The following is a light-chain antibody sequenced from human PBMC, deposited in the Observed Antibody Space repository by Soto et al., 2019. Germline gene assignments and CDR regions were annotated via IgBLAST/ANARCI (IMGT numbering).Light chain of an antibody. CDR3: QQYGSSGT. V-gene: IGKV3-20*01. J-gene: IGKJ1*01. CDR1: QSVSSY. Sequence: EFVLTQSPGTLSLSPGERASLCFRASQSVSSYLAWYQQKPGQAPRLLIYGASNRATGIPDRFSGSGSGTDFTLTISRLEPEDFAVYYCQQYGSSGTFGQGTKVDIK. CDR2: GAS.